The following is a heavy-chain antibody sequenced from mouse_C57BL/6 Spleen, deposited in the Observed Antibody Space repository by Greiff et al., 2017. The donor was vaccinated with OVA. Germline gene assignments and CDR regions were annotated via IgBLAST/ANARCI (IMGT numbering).Heavy chain of an antibody. J-gene: IGHJ2*01. Sequence: QVQLQQPGAELVKPGASVKMSCKASGYTFTSYWITWVKQRPGQGLEWIGDIYPGSGSTNYNEKFKGKATLTAEKSSSTAYMQLSSLTSEDSAVYFCARVRSDYFDYWGQGTTLTVSS. CDR2: IYPGSGST. V-gene: IGHV1-55*01. CDR3: ARVRSDYFDY. D-gene: IGHD1-1*01. CDR1: GYTFTSYW.